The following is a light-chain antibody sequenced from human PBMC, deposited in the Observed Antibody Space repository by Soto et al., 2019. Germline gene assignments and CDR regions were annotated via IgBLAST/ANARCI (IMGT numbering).Light chain of an antibody. J-gene: IGKJ4*02. CDR3: QQRYNWPLT. Sequence: EIVLTQSPATLSLSPGERATLSCRASQSLSSYLAWYQQKPGQAPRLLIYDASNRAAGIPARFRGSGSGADFTLTISSLEAEDFAIYYCQQRYNWPLTFGGGTKVEIK. V-gene: IGKV3-11*01. CDR1: QSLSSY. CDR2: DAS.